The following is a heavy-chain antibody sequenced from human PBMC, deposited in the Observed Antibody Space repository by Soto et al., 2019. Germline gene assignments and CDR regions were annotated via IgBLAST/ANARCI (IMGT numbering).Heavy chain of an antibody. Sequence: GGSLRLSCAASGFTFSSYGMHWVRQAPGKGLEWVAVIWYDGSNKYYADSVKGRFTISRDNSKNSLYLQMNSLRAEDTAVYYCARVLLYYDSSGYSYWGQGTLVTVS. V-gene: IGHV3-33*01. CDR3: ARVLLYYDSSGYSY. D-gene: IGHD3-22*01. J-gene: IGHJ4*02. CDR2: IWYDGSNK. CDR1: GFTFSSYG.